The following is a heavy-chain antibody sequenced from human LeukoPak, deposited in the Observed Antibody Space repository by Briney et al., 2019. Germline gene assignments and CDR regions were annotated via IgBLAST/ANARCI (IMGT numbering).Heavy chain of an antibody. J-gene: IGHJ4*02. CDR3: AKALNGYSSGWSAS. V-gene: IGHV3-23*01. CDR1: GFTFSSYA. CDR2: ISGSGGST. Sequence: GGSLRLSCAASGFTFSSYAMSWVRQAPGKGLEWVSAISGSGGSTYYADSVKGRFTISRDNSKNTLYLQMNSLRAEDTAVYYCAKALNGYSSGWSASWGQGTLVTVSS. D-gene: IGHD6-19*01.